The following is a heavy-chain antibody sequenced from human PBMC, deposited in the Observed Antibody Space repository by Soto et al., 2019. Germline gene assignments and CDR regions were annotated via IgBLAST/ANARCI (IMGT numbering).Heavy chain of an antibody. J-gene: IGHJ4*02. CDR1: GYTFKNYG. V-gene: IGHV1-18*04. CDR2: ISAYNGDT. D-gene: IGHD3-9*01. Sequence: QDDLVQSGAEVQNPGASAKVSCKASGYTFKNYGSNWVRQAPGRGLEWVAWISAYNGDTSYAQHFQGRVTVTTETLTNTAYMELRSLRPDDTAVYFCVLGGLETGYYRDMDYWGQGTLVSVSS. CDR3: VLGGLETGYYRDMDY.